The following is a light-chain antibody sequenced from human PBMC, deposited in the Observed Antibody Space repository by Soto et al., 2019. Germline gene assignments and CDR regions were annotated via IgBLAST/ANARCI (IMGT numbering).Light chain of an antibody. CDR1: QNISNN. CDR2: GAS. CDR3: QEYHKSPFYI. Sequence: EVVMTQSPVTLSVSPEERATLSCRANQNISNNLAWYQQRLGQPPRLLIYGASTRATGVPTRLGGSGPGSEFTLSISNIQSEDFAVYYCQEYHKSPFYIFGQGTKVEIK. J-gene: IGKJ2*01. V-gene: IGKV3-15*01.